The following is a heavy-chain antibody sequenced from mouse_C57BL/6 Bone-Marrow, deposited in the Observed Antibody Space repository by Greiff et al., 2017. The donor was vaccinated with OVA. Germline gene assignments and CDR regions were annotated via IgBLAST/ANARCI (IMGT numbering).Heavy chain of an antibody. J-gene: IGHJ2*01. CDR3: AIFGILRDDGGYYFDY. CDR2: IHPSDSDT. CDR1: GYTFTSYW. D-gene: IGHD2-14*01. Sequence: VQLKQPGAELVKPGASVKVSCKASGYTFTSYWMHWVKQRPGQGLEWIGRIHPSDSDTNYNQKFKGKATLTVDKSSSTAYMQLSSLTSEDSAVYYCAIFGILRDDGGYYFDYWGQGTTLTVSS. V-gene: IGHV1-74*01.